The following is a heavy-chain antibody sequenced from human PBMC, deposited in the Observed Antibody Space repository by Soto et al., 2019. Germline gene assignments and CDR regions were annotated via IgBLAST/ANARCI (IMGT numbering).Heavy chain of an antibody. J-gene: IGHJ4*02. CDR3: ARDKITGLFDY. Sequence: SETLSLTCAVSGGSISSGGYSWSWIRQPPGKGLEGNGYIYHSGSTNYNPSLKSRVTISVDTSKNQFSLKLTSVTAADTAVYYCARDKITGLFDYWGQGTLVTAPQ. D-gene: IGHD2-8*02. CDR1: GGSISSGGYS. V-gene: IGHV4-30-2*01. CDR2: IYHSGST.